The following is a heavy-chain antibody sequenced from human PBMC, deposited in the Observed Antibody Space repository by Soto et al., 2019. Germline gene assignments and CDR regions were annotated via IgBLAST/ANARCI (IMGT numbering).Heavy chain of an antibody. Sequence: GGSLRLSCAASGFTFSSYSMNWVRQAPGKGLEWVSSISSSSSYIYYADSVKGRFTISRDNAKNSLYLQMNSLRAEDTAVYYCAKDPSFSSWYMDVWGKGTTVTVSS. J-gene: IGHJ6*03. CDR1: GFTFSSYS. CDR2: ISSSSSYI. V-gene: IGHV3-21*01. CDR3: AKDPSFSSWYMDV.